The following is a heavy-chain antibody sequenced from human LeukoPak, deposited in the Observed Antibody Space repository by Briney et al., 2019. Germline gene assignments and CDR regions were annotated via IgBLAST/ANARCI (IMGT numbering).Heavy chain of an antibody. J-gene: IGHJ4*02. CDR1: GGSISSYY. D-gene: IGHD5-18*01. CDR3: ARGAAGYSYG. CDR2: IYYSGNT. V-gene: IGHV4-59*01. Sequence: SETLSLTCTVSGGSISSYYWSWIRQPPGKGLEWIGHIYYSGNTNYNPSLKSRVTISIDTSKNQFSLRLSSVTAADTAVYYCARGAAGYSYGWXQGTLVTVSS.